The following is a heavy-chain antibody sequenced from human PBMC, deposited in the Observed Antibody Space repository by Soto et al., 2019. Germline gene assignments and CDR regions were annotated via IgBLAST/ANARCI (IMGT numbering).Heavy chain of an antibody. Sequence: GESLKISCAASGFTFSSYGMHWVRQAPGKGLEWVAVISYDGSNKYYADSVKGRFTISRDNSKNTLYLQMNSLRAEDTAVYYCAKEGATLAPLDYWGQGTLVTVSS. CDR2: ISYDGSNK. V-gene: IGHV3-30*18. CDR3: AKEGATLAPLDY. D-gene: IGHD1-26*01. J-gene: IGHJ4*02. CDR1: GFTFSSYG.